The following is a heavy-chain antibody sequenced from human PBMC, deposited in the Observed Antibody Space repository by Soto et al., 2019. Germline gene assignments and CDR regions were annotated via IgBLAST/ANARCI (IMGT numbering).Heavy chain of an antibody. V-gene: IGHV4-39*07. CDR2: IYYRGNA. D-gene: IGHD1-1*01. J-gene: IGHJ4*02. CDR1: DDSINSDKYY. CDR3: ARDRRGRWNEYYFDY. Sequence: PSETLSLTCSVSDDSINSDKYYWGWIRQPPGKGLEWIGSIYYRGNAYYNPSLQTRVTISLDKSRNQFSLKLSSVTAADTAVYYCARDRRGRWNEYYFDYWGQGTLVTVSS.